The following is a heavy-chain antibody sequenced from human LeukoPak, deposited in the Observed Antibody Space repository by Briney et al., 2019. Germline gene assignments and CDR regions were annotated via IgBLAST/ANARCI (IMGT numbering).Heavy chain of an antibody. CDR1: GFTFRSSE. D-gene: IGHD5-12*01. J-gene: IGHJ4*02. V-gene: IGHV3-48*03. CDR2: ISSSGTTI. CDR3: ARRGYSGYAIDY. Sequence: GGSLRLSCAASGFTFRSSEMNWVRQAPGKGLEWVSYISSSGTTIYYADSVKGRFTISRDNAKNTLYLQMNSLRAEDTAVFYCARRGYSGYAIDYWGQGTLVTVSS.